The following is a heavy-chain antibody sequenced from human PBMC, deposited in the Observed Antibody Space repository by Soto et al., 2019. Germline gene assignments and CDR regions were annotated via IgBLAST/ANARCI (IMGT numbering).Heavy chain of an antibody. CDR1: GGSISSYY. Sequence: SSETLSLTCTASGGSISSYYWSWIRQPPGKALEWIGHIYNGGSTNYNPSLKSRVIISVDMSKNQLSLKLSSVTAADTAVYYCAQSTGWPGFDYWGQGALVTVSS. CDR2: IYNGGST. CDR3: AQSTGWPGFDY. V-gene: IGHV4-59*03. J-gene: IGHJ4*02. D-gene: IGHD6-19*01.